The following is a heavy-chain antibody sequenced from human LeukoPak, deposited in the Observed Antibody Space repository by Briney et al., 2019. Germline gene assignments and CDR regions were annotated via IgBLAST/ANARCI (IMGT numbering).Heavy chain of an antibody. CDR1: GVTFSSYA. D-gene: IGHD3-10*01. J-gene: IGHJ4*02. Sequence: SGRPLRLSCAASGVTFSSYAMHWVRQAPGKGLEWVGVISYDGSNKYYADSVKGRFTISRDNSNNTLYLKMNSLRAEDTAVYYCARDVRFGELLYDWGQGTLVTVSS. CDR3: ARDVRFGELLYD. CDR2: ISYDGSNK. V-gene: IGHV3-30*04.